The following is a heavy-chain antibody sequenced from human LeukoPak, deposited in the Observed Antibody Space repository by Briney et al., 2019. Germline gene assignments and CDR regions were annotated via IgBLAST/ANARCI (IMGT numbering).Heavy chain of an antibody. V-gene: IGHV3-48*02. J-gene: IGHJ4*02. D-gene: IGHD4-23*01. Sequence: PGGSLRLSWAASGFTFSTYSMNWVRQAPGTGLECVPYISSRSTTIYNSDSVKGRFTIYRDNARNSLYLQMNSLRDEDTAVYYCAREIYGGCLNSWGQGTLVTVSS. CDR3: AREIYGGCLNS. CDR1: GFTFSTYS. CDR2: ISSRSTTI.